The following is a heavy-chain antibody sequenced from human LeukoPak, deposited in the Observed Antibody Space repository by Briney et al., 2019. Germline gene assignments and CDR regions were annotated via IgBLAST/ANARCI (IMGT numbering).Heavy chain of an antibody. CDR1: GYTFTSYY. V-gene: IGHV1-46*01. CDR2: INPSGDST. Sequence: VASVKVSCKASGYTFTSYYMHWVRQAPGQGLEWMGIINPSGDSTSYAQKFQGRVTMTRDTSTSTVYMELSSLRSEDTAVYYCARDPTPTTVTYYFDYWGQGTLVTVSS. J-gene: IGHJ4*02. D-gene: IGHD4-11*01. CDR3: ARDPTPTTVTYYFDY.